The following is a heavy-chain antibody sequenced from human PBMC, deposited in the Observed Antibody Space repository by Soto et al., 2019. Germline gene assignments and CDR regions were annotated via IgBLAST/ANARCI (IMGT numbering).Heavy chain of an antibody. CDR2: ISGSGGST. CDR3: AKGDYYDSSGYYHYGTDV. D-gene: IGHD3-22*01. Sequence: TGGSLRLSCAASGFTFSSYAMSWVRQAPGKGLEWVSAISGSGGSTYYADSVKGRFTISRDNSKNTLYLQMNSLRAEDAAVYYCAKGDYYDSSGYYHYGTDVWGQGTTVTVSS. CDR1: GFTFSSYA. J-gene: IGHJ6*02. V-gene: IGHV3-23*01.